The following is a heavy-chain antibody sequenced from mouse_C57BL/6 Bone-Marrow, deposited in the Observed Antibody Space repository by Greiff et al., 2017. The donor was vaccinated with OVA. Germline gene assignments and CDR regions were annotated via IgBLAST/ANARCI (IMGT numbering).Heavy chain of an antibody. J-gene: IGHJ2*01. Sequence: EVQLQESGPGMVKPSQSLSLTCTVTGYSITSGYDWHWIRHFPGNKLEWMGYISYSGSTNYNPSLKSRISITHDTSKNHFFLKLNSVTTEDTATYYCAREGDYYGSSYFDYWGQGTTLTVSS. CDR2: ISYSGST. V-gene: IGHV3-1*01. CDR1: GYSITSGYD. D-gene: IGHD1-1*01. CDR3: AREGDYYGSSYFDY.